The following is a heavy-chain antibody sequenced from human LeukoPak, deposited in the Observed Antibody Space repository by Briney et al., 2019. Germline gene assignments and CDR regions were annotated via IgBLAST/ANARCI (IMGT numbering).Heavy chain of an antibody. V-gene: IGHV4-39*07. CDR1: GGSISSSSYY. J-gene: IGHJ6*03. Sequence: SETLSLTCTVSGGSISSSSYYWGWIRQPPGKGLEWIGSIYYSGSTNYNPSLKSRVTISLDTSKSQFSLNLTSVTAADTAVYYCARDLGYYMDVWGKGTTVTVSS. CDR3: ARDLGYYMDV. CDR2: IYYSGST.